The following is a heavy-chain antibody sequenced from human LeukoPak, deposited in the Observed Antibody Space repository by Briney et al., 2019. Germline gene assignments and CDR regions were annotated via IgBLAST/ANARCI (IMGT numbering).Heavy chain of an antibody. CDR3: AKIGVVTGKDY. D-gene: IGHD2-21*02. V-gene: IGHV3-23*01. Sequence: GGSLRLSCAVSEFTFSSYAMSRVRQAPGKGLEWVSTISITGGNTYYADSVKGRFTISRDNSKNTLYLQMNSLRAEDTAVYYCAKIGVVTGKDYWGQGTLVTVSS. CDR2: ISITGGNT. J-gene: IGHJ4*02. CDR1: EFTFSSYA.